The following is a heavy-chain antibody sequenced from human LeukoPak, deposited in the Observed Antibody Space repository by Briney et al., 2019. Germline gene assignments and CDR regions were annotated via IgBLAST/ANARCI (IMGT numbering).Heavy chain of an antibody. J-gene: IGHJ6*03. CDR2: IYPGDSDT. Sequence: GESLKISCKGSGYSFTSYWIGWVRQMPGKGLEWMGIIYPGDSDTRYSPSFQGQVTISADKSISTAYLQWSSLKASDTGMYYCARHRPFGGGSYYGYGYYHYMDGWGKGTTVTVSS. V-gene: IGHV5-51*01. CDR3: ARHRPFGGGSYYGYGYYHYMDG. CDR1: GYSFTSYW. D-gene: IGHD1-26*01.